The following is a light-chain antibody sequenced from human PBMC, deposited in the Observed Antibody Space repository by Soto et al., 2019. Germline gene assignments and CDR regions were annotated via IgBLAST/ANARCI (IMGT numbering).Light chain of an antibody. Sequence: HLAPPSSTPCLYVGVSVTLPFRASRTISSWLAWYQQKPGKAPKLLIYKASTLKSGVPSRFSGSGSGTEFTLTISSLQPDDYATYYCQHYNTYSEAFGPGTKVDI. CDR2: KAS. CDR3: QHYNTYSEA. CDR1: RTISSW. J-gene: IGKJ1*01. V-gene: IGKV1-5*03.